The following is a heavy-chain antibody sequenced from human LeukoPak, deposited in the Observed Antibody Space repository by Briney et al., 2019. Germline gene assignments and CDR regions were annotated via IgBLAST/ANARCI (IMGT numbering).Heavy chain of an antibody. D-gene: IGHD6-13*01. CDR3: LAAADYYYYGMDV. J-gene: IGHJ6*02. V-gene: IGHV3-21*01. CDR2: ISSSSSYI. CDR1: GFTFSSYS. Sequence: GSLRLSCAASGFTFSSYSMNWVRQAPGKGLEWVSSISSSSSYIYYADSVKGRFTISRDNAKNSLYLQMNSLRAEDTAVYYCLAAADYYYYGMDVWGQGTTVTVSS.